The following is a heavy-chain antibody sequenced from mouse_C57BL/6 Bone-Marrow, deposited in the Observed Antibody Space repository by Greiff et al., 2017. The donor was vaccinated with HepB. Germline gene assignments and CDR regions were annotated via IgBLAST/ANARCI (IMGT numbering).Heavy chain of an antibody. D-gene: IGHD3-2*02. CDR3: ARPHSSGYGDY. CDR1: GYTFTSYG. CDR2: IYPRSGNT. V-gene: IGHV1-81*01. Sequence: QVQLQQSGAELARPGASVKLSCKASGYTFTSYGISWVKQRTGQGLEWIGEIYPRSGNTYYNEKFKGKATLTADKSSSTAYKELRSLTSEDSAVYFCARPHSSGYGDYWGQGTTLTVSS. J-gene: IGHJ2*01.